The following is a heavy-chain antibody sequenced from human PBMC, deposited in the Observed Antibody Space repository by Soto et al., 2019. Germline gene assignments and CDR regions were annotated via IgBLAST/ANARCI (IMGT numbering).Heavy chain of an antibody. V-gene: IGHV3-21*01. CDR1: GFTFSSYS. J-gene: IGHJ6*02. CDR3: ARDPYYYGSGSYFTFKRRSWYYGMDV. CDR2: ISSSSSYI. D-gene: IGHD3-10*01. Sequence: LRLSCAASGFTFSSYSMNWVRQAPGKGLEWVSSISSSSSYIYYADSVKGRFTISRDNAKNSLYLQMNSLRAEDTAVYYCARDPYYYGSGSYFTFKRRSWYYGMDVWGQGTTVTVS.